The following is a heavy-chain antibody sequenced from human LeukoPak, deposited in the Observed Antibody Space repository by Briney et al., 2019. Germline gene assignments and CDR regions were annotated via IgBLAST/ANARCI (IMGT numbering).Heavy chain of an antibody. CDR2: IYYSGST. Sequence: SSETLSLTCTVSGGSISSSSYYWGWIRQPPGKGLEWIGSIYYSGSTYYNPSLKSRVTISVDTSKNQFSLKLSSVTAADTAVYYCARHGGLHYYDSSGTSDYFDYWGQGTLVTVSS. D-gene: IGHD3-22*01. CDR3: ARHGGLHYYDSSGTSDYFDY. J-gene: IGHJ4*02. V-gene: IGHV4-39*01. CDR1: GGSISSSSYY.